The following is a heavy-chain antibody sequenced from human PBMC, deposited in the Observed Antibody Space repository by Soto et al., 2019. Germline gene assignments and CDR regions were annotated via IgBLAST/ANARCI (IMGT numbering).Heavy chain of an antibody. CDR1: GFTFTTYA. V-gene: IGHV3-23*01. CDR2: ITSSGGST. CDR3: AKGGSSWSYFDY. J-gene: IGHJ4*02. Sequence: PGGSLRLSCAASGFTFTTYAMSWVRQAPGKGLEWVSSITSSGGSTYYGDSVKGRFTISRDNSKNTLYLQMNSLSVDDTAVYYCAKGGSSWSYFDYWGQGMLVTVSS. D-gene: IGHD6-13*01.